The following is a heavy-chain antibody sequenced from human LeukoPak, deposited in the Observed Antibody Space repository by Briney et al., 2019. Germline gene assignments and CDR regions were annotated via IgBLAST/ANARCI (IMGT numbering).Heavy chain of an antibody. J-gene: IGHJ4*02. CDR2: IYSGGST. Sequence: GGSLRHSCAASGFTVSSNYMSWVRQAPGKGLEWVSVIYSGGSTYYADSVKGRFTISRDNSKNTLYLQMNSLRAEDTAVYYCARDPHYYGSGSYFDYWGQGTLVTVSS. CDR1: GFTVSSNY. CDR3: ARDPHYYGSGSYFDY. D-gene: IGHD3-10*01. V-gene: IGHV3-66*01.